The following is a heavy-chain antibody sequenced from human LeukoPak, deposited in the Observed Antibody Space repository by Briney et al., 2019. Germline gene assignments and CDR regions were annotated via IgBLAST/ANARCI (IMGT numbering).Heavy chain of an antibody. V-gene: IGHV3-21*04. Sequence: SGGSLRLSCAASGFIFSSYSMKWVRQAPGKGLEWVSSISSSSSYIYDADSVKGRFTISRDNAKKSVYLQMNSLRAEDTAVYYCARTDRTGALGRFRMRSDAFDIWGQGTMVTVSS. D-gene: IGHD3-3*01. CDR2: ISSSSSYI. CDR1: GFIFSSYS. CDR3: ARTDRTGALGRFRMRSDAFDI. J-gene: IGHJ3*02.